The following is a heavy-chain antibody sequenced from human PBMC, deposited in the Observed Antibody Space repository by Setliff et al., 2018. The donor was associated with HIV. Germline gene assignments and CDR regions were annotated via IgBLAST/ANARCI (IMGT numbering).Heavy chain of an antibody. J-gene: IGHJ6*03. CDR1: GDSISSYY. V-gene: IGHV4-4*08. CDR2: IYTSGIT. Sequence: SETLSLTCTVSGDSISSYYWSWIRQPPGKELEWIGYIYTSGITDYNPSPKSRVTISVDTSKTRFSLKLSSVTAADTAVYYCARDRRGYYYGSGSCYMDVWGTGTTVTVSS. CDR3: ARDRRGYYYGSGSCYMDV. D-gene: IGHD3-10*01.